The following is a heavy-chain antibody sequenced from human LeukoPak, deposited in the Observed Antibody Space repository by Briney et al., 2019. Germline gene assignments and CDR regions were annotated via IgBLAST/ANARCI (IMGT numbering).Heavy chain of an antibody. D-gene: IGHD4-17*01. CDR3: ARGDMTTDFDY. J-gene: IGHJ4*02. CDR1: GYTFTSYY. Sequence: GASVKVSCKASGYTFTSYYMHWVRQAPGQGLEWMGIINPSGGSTSYVQQFQARVTMTRDTSTSTVYMELSSLRSEDTAVYYCARGDMTTDFDYWGQGTLVTVSS. CDR2: INPSGGST. V-gene: IGHV1-46*01.